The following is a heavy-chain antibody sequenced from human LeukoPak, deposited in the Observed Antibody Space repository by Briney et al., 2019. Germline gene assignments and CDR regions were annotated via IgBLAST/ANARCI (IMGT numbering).Heavy chain of an antibody. CDR3: ARERGGSYYKGPFDY. Sequence: SETLSLTCAVYGGSFSGYYWSWIRQPPGKGLEWIGEINHSRSTNYNPSLKSRVTISVDTSKNQFSLKLSSVTAADTAVYYCARERGGSYYKGPFDYWGQGTLVTVSS. CDR2: INHSRST. CDR1: GGSFSGYY. D-gene: IGHD1-26*01. J-gene: IGHJ4*02. V-gene: IGHV4-34*01.